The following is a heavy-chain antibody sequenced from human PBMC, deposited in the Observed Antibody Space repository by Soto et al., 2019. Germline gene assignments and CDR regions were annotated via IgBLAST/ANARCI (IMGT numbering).Heavy chain of an antibody. J-gene: IGHJ6*02. V-gene: IGHV5-51*01. CDR2: IYPGDSDT. Sequence: GGSLKIPRQSSGYRLTCYWIGWVRQVPGKGLEWMGIIYPGDSDTRYSPSFQGQVTISADKSISTAYLQWSSLKASDTAMYYCARLGGVVPWFYVMDVWGQGTTVTVSS. D-gene: IGHD3-22*01. CDR1: GYRLTCYW. CDR3: ARLGGVVPWFYVMDV.